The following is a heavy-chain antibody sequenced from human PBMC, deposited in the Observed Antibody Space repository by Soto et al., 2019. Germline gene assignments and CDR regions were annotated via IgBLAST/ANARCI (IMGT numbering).Heavy chain of an antibody. CDR1: GGSITGGSISTTTYY. CDR2: FFISGST. V-gene: IGHV4-39*07. Sequence: SETLSLTCTVSGGSITGGSISTTTYYWGWMRQPPGKGLEWIASFFISGSTYYNPSLKSRVTISVDRSKNQFSLKLSSVTAADTAVYSCARVPDVWGQETTVTVSS. CDR3: ARVPDV. J-gene: IGHJ6*02.